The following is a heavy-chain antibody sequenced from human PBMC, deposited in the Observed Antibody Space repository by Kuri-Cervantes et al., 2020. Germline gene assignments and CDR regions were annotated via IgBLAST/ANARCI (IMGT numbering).Heavy chain of an antibody. J-gene: IGHJ4*02. CDR1: GFTVSSNY. Sequence: GESLKISCAASGFTVSSNYMSWVRQAPGKGLEWVSVIHSGGSTYYGHSVKGRFTISRDNSKNTLYLQMNSLRAEDTAVYYCARDTYDSSGLDYWGQGTLVTVSS. D-gene: IGHD3-22*01. V-gene: IGHV3-53*01. CDR2: IHSGGST. CDR3: ARDTYDSSGLDY.